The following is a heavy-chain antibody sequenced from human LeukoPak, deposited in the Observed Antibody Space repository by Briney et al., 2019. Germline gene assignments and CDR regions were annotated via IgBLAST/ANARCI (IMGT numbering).Heavy chain of an antibody. D-gene: IGHD2-2*01. CDR1: GYAFSSYG. Sequence: ASVKVSCKASGYAFSSYGLTWVRQAPGQGLEWMGWISAYTGNTNYAQKLQGRVTMTTDTSTDTAYMELRSLRSDDTAVYYCARGIGGSAFYYYYGMDVWGQGTTVTVSS. CDR3: ARGIGGSAFYYYYGMDV. CDR2: ISAYTGNT. V-gene: IGHV1-18*01. J-gene: IGHJ6*02.